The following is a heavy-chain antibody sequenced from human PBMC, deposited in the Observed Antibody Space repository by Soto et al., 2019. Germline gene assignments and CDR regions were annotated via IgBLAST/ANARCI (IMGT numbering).Heavy chain of an antibody. D-gene: IGHD2-2*01. V-gene: IGHV1-3*01. CDR1: GYTFTSYP. Sequence: QVQLVQSGADLRKPGASIKVSCKASGYTFTSYPIHWVRQAPGQRLEWMGWINAAKGNTKYSQKCEGRITMTRDTSATTAYLELNSLTSEDTGVYYCARGGVIVVVPAAADYWGQGTLVTVSS. J-gene: IGHJ4*02. CDR2: INAAKGNT. CDR3: ARGGVIVVVPAAADY.